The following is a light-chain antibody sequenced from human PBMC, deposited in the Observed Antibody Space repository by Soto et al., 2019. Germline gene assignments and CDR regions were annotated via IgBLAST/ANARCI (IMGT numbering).Light chain of an antibody. J-gene: IGLJ2*01. CDR1: KSDIGGYHY. V-gene: IGLV2-14*01. CDR3: SSYISSSTSVV. Sequence: QSALTQPASVSGSPGQSVTISCTGTKSDIGGYHYVSWYQQHPDKAPKLMIYEVTNRPSGVSNRFSGSKSGNTASLTISGLQAEDEADYYCSSYISSSTSVVFGGGTKVTVL. CDR2: EVT.